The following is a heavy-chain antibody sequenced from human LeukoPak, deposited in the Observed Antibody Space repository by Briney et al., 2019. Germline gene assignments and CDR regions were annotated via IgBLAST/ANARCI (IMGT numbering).Heavy chain of an antibody. V-gene: IGHV4-34*01. CDR2: INHSGST. J-gene: IGHJ4*02. D-gene: IGHD3-10*01. Sequence: SETLSLTCAVYGGSFSGYYWSWIRQPPGKGLEWIGEINHSGSTNNNPSLRSRVTISVDTSKNQFSLKLSSVTAADTAVYYCARGLSWLNSGLGYWGQGTLVTVSS. CDR3: ARGLSWLNSGLGY. CDR1: GGSFSGYY.